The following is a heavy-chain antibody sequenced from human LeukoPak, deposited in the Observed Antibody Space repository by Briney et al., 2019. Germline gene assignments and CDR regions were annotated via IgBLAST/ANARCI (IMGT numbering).Heavy chain of an antibody. CDR3: AKDFKAVGEYFQH. V-gene: IGHV3-30*02. CDR1: EFTFNSYC. Sequence: GGSLRLSCAASEFTFNSYCMHWVRQAPGKGLEWVAVIWYDGSEKYYADSVKGRFTISRDNSKNTLYLQMNSLGAEDTAVYYCAKDFKAVGEYFQHWGQGTLVTVSS. J-gene: IGHJ1*01. D-gene: IGHD3-10*01. CDR2: IWYDGSEK.